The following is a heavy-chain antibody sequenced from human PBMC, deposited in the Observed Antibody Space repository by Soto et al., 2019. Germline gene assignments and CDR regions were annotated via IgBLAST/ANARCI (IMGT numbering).Heavy chain of an antibody. Sequence: GGSLRLSCAASGFTFSSYSMNWVRQAPGKGLEWVSYISSSSSTIYYADSVKGRFTISRDNAKNSLYLQMNSLRDEDTAVYYCARFGEMVVATSLKNWFDPWGQGTLVTVSS. V-gene: IGHV3-48*02. CDR1: GFTFSSYS. CDR3: ARFGEMVVATSLKNWFDP. D-gene: IGHD5-12*01. J-gene: IGHJ5*02. CDR2: ISSSSSTI.